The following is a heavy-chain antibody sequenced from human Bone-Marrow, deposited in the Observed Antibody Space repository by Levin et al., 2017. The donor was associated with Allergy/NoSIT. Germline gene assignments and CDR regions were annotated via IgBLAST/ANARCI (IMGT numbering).Heavy chain of an antibody. J-gene: IGHJ4*02. CDR1: GYTFTAYY. CDR2: SDPKSGGT. CDR3: ARGLRYGSSSEPNPY. D-gene: IGHD6-6*01. V-gene: IGHV1-2*02. Sequence: GESLKISCKASGYTFTAYYIHWVRQAPGQGPEWMGWSDPKSGGTKYAQKFQDRVTMTRDTSISTAYMEVNSLTSDDTAVYYCARGLRYGSSSEPNPYWGQGTPVIVSS.